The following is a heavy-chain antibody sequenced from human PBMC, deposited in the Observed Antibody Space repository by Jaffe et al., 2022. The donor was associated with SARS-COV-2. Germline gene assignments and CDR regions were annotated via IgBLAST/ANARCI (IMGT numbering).Heavy chain of an antibody. CDR1: GYTFTSYY. Sequence: QVQLVQSGAEVKKPGASVKVSCKASGYTFTSYYMHWVRQAPGQGLEWMGIINPSGGSTSYAQKFQGRVTMTRDTSTSTVYMELSSLRSEDTAVYYCARDLPRIHYDSSGYYSWGYFDYWGQGTLVTVSS. V-gene: IGHV1-46*01. J-gene: IGHJ4*02. CDR2: INPSGGST. D-gene: IGHD3-22*01. CDR3: ARDLPRIHYDSSGYYSWGYFDY.